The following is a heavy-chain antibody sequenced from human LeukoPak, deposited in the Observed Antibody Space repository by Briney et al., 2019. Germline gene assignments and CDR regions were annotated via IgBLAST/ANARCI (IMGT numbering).Heavy chain of an antibody. CDR1: GGSISSGGYY. V-gene: IGHV4-30-2*01. CDR3: ARYGIAAAGKDY. D-gene: IGHD6-13*01. J-gene: IGHJ4*02. Sequence: SQTLSLTCTVSGGSISSGGYYWSWIRQPPGKGLEWIGYIYHSGSTYYNPSLKSRVTISVDRSKNQFSLKLSSVTAADTAVYYCARYGIAAAGKDYWGQGTLVTVSS. CDR2: IYHSGST.